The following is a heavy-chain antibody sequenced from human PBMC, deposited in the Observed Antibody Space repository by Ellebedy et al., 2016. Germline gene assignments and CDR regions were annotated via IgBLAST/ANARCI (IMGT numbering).Heavy chain of an antibody. CDR3: AREGWNFEAFDF. Sequence: GGSLRLSXAASGFTLRNYAMNWVRQAPGKGLEWVSTLSGSGFSTYYADSVKGRFTISRDNANDSLYLHMNSLRAEDTAVYYCAREGWNFEAFDFWGQGTMVTVSS. CDR1: GFTLRNYA. J-gene: IGHJ3*01. V-gene: IGHV3-23*01. CDR2: LSGSGFST. D-gene: IGHD1-7*01.